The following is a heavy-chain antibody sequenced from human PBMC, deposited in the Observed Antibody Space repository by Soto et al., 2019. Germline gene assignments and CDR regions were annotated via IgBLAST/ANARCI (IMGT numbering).Heavy chain of an antibody. D-gene: IGHD3-3*01. CDR3: ASDPIYYDVWSGYYKDRGWFDP. CDR2: IYYSGST. J-gene: IGHJ5*02. V-gene: IGHV4-39*01. CDR1: GGSISSSSYY. Sequence: SETLSLTCTVSGGSISSSSYYWGWIRQPPGKGLEWIGCIYYSGSTNYNPSLKSRVTISVDTSKNQFSLRLSSVTAADTAVYYCASDPIYYDVWSGYYKDRGWFDPWGQGTLVTVPS.